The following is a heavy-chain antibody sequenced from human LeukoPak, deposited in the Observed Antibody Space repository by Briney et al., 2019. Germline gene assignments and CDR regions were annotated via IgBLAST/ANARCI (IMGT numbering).Heavy chain of an antibody. D-gene: IGHD3-3*01. CDR2: IYYSGST. Sequence: SETLSLTCAVYGGSFSGYYWSWIRQPPGKGLEWIGYIYYSGSTNYNPSLKSRVTIPVDTSKNQFSLKLSSVTAADTAVYYCARSHYDFWSAFDAFDIWGQGTMVTVSS. V-gene: IGHV4-59*01. J-gene: IGHJ3*02. CDR3: ARSHYDFWSAFDAFDI. CDR1: GGSFSGYY.